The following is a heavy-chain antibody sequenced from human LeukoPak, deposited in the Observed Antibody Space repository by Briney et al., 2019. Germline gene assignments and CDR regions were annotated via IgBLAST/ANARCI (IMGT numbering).Heavy chain of an antibody. D-gene: IGHD3-10*01. CDR2: ISSSGSTI. CDR3: ASHPGEGLWFDP. J-gene: IGHJ5*02. CDR1: GFTFSDYY. V-gene: IGHV3-11*01. Sequence: PGGSLRLSCAASGFTFSDYYMSWIRQAPGKGLEWVSYISSSGSTIYYADSVKGRFTISRDNAKNSLYLQMNSPRAEDTAVYYCASHPGEGLWFDPWGRGTLVTVSS.